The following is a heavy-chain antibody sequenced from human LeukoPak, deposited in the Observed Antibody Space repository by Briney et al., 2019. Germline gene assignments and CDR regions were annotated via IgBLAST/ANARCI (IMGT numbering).Heavy chain of an antibody. CDR2: IRYDGSNK. CDR3: AKDIRAYCGGDCYFDY. CDR1: GYTFSRYG. V-gene: IGHV3-30*02. Sequence: GGSLRLSCAASGYTFSRYGMHWVRQAPGKGLEWVAFIRYDGSNKYYADSVKGRFTISRDNSKNTLYLQMNSLRAEDTAVYYCAKDIRAYCGGDCYFDYWGQGTLVTVSS. D-gene: IGHD2-21*02. J-gene: IGHJ4*02.